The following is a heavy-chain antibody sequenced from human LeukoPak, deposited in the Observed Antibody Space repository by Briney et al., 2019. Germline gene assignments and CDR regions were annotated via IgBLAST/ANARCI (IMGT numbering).Heavy chain of an antibody. J-gene: IGHJ4*02. CDR2: INHSGST. Sequence: SETLSLTCAVYGGSFSGYYWSWIRQPPGKGLEWIGEINHSGSTNYNPALKSRVTISVDKSKNQFSLKLSSVTAADTAVFYCARRTTVTIPFGYWGQGTLVTVSS. CDR1: GGSFSGYY. D-gene: IGHD4-11*01. CDR3: ARRTTVTIPFGY. V-gene: IGHV4-34*01.